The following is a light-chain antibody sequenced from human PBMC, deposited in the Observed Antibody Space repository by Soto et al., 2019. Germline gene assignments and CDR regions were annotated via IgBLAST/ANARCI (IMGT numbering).Light chain of an antibody. Sequence: SVLTQPASVSGSPGQSITISCTGTTSDLGGYKYVSWYQHHPGKAPKLMIYEVSNRPSGVSNRFSGSKSGNTASLTISGLQAEDEADYYCSSYRSSSTPCVFGGGTQLTVL. CDR3: SSYRSSSTPCV. J-gene: IGLJ3*02. CDR2: EVS. V-gene: IGLV2-14*01. CDR1: TSDLGGYKY.